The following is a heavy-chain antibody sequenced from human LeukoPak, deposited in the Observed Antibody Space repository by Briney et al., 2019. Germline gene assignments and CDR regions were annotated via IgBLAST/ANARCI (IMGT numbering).Heavy chain of an antibody. CDR1: GYSISSGYY. CDR2: IYHSGST. V-gene: IGHV4-38-2*02. Sequence: PSETLSLTCTASGYSISSGYYWGWIRQPPGKGLEWIGSIYHSGSTYYNPSLKSRVTISVDTSKNQFSLKLSSVTAADTAVYYCAPSGGSGSYSFDYWGQGTLVTVSS. D-gene: IGHD3-10*01. CDR3: APSGGSGSYSFDY. J-gene: IGHJ4*02.